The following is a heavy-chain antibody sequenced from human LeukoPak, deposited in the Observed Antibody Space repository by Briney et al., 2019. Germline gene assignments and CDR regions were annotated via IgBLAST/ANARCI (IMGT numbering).Heavy chain of an antibody. CDR2: ISCNGGST. CDR3: AKDRSCINDVSHRDFDY. Sequence: PGGSLRLSCAASGFIFSSYAMSWVRQAPGKGLEWVSTISCNGGSTYYADSVKGRFTISRDNSKNTVYLQMNSLRAEDTAVYYCAKDRSCINDVSHRDFDYWGQGTMVTVSS. D-gene: IGHD2-8*01. V-gene: IGHV3-23*01. J-gene: IGHJ4*02. CDR1: GFIFSSYA.